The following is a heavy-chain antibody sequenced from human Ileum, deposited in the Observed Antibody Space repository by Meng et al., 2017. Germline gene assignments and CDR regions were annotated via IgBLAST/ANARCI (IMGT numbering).Heavy chain of an antibody. V-gene: IGHV1-18*01. CDR3: AREGAYNGGDY. J-gene: IGHJ4*02. Sequence: QVQLVQSGAEVKKPGASVKVSCKASGYTFTTYGISWVRQAPGQGLEWMGWMNTDKGNTNYAQKFQGRVTMTRDTSTGTAYMELRSLRSDDTAVYYCAREGAYNGGDYWGQGTLVTVYS. D-gene: IGHD1-1*01. CDR2: MNTDKGNT. CDR1: GYTFTTYG.